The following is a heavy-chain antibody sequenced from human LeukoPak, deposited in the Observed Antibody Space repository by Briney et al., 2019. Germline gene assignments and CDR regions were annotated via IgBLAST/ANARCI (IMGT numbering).Heavy chain of an antibody. D-gene: IGHD1-1*01. CDR3: ARDLNAQSRAFDI. J-gene: IGHJ3*02. CDR1: RLTVGSNY. CDR2: IYSAGDT. Sequence: AGGSLRLSCAASRLTVGSNYMTWVRQAPGEGLEWVSVIYSAGDTYYTDSVKGRFTITRDNSQNTVYLQMNSLRAEDTAVYYCARDLNAQSRAFDIWGRGTMVTVSS. V-gene: IGHV3-53*01.